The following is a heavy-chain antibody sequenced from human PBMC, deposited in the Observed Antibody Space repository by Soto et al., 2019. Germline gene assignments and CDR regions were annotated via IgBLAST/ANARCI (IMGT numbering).Heavy chain of an antibody. J-gene: IGHJ6*02. CDR2: IKEDGSEK. V-gene: IGHV3-7*01. CDR1: GFTFSNYW. Sequence: EGSLRLSCAASGFTFSNYWMTWVRQAPGKGLEWVANIKEDGSEKYYVDSVKGRFTISRDNAKNSLYLQMNSLRAEDTALYYCARAMDVWGQGTTVTVSS. CDR3: ARAMDV.